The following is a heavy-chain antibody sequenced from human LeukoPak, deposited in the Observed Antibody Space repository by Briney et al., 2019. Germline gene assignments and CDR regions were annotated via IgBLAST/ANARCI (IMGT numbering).Heavy chain of an antibody. CDR3: ARGGYFDL. CDR2: INHSGST. J-gene: IGHJ2*01. V-gene: IGHV4-34*01. CDR1: GGSFSGYC. Sequence: SETLSLTCAVYGGSFSGYCWSWIRQPPGKGLEWIGEINHSGSTNYNPSLKSRVTISVDTSKNQFSLKLSSVTAADTAVYYCARGGYFDLWGRGTLVTVSS.